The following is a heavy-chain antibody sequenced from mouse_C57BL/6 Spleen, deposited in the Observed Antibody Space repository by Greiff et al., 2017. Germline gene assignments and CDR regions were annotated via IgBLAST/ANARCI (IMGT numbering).Heavy chain of an antibody. V-gene: IGHV1-50*01. J-gene: IGHJ4*01. CDR3: ARSHYYGSSYGAMDY. Sequence: VQLQQSGAELVKPGASVKLSCKASGYTFTSYWMQWVKQRPGQGLEWIGEIDPSDSYTNYNQKFKGKATLTVDTSSSTAYMQLSSLTSEDSAVYYCARSHYYGSSYGAMDYWGQGTSVTVSS. D-gene: IGHD1-1*01. CDR1: GYTFTSYW. CDR2: IDPSDSYT.